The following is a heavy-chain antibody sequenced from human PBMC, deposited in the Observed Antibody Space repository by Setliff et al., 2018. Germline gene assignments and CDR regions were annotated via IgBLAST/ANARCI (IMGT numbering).Heavy chain of an antibody. V-gene: IGHV5-51*01. Sequence: PGESLTISCKASGYSFTDYWIAWVRQMPGKGLEWMGIIYPSNSNIKYSPSFEAQITFSVDKSITTAYLQWSSLKASGTAIYYCARHRVGNSGYAIPILDFWGQGALVTVSS. CDR3: ARHRVGNSGYAIPILDF. D-gene: IGHD5-12*01. CDR1: GYSFTDYW. CDR2: IYPSNSNI. J-gene: IGHJ4*02.